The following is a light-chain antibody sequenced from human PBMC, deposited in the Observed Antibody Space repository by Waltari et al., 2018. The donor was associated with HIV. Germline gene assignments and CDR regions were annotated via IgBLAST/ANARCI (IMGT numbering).Light chain of an antibody. CDR3: SSYTSSSTLYVV. CDR1: CSAVGGDTY. J-gene: IGLJ2*01. V-gene: IGLV2-14*01. Sequence: QTALTQPASLPGSPGQSPTISGTGTCSAVGGDTYFSRDQQHPGKAPKLMIYDFSYWPSGVANRFSGSKSGNTASLTISGLQAEDEADYYCSSYTSSSTLYVVFGGGTKLTVL. CDR2: DFS.